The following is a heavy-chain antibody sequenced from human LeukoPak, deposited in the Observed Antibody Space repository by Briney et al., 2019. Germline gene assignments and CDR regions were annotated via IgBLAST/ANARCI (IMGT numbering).Heavy chain of an antibody. D-gene: IGHD4-23*01. Sequence: GGSLRLSCVVSGLSFDNAWMSWVRQAPGKGLEWVGRIKSKNVGETTEYAAPVQGRFTISRDDSRNTVYLRMSSLKTEDTGVYYCTTGPGNSGYWGQGTLVTVSS. J-gene: IGHJ4*02. CDR2: IKSKNVGETT. CDR3: TTGPGNSGY. CDR1: GLSFDNAW. V-gene: IGHV3-15*01.